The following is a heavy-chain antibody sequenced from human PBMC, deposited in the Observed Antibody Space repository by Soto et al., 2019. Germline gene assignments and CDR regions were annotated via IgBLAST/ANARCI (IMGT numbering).Heavy chain of an antibody. CDR3: GSVRPSGYVLS. CDR2: VYFSGNT. Sequence: SETLSLTCTVSGGSLSSYYWAWIRQSPGKGLEWIGYVYFSGNTNYNPSLKSRVTISIDTSKNQFSLRLASVTAADTAFYYCGSVRPSGYVLSWGQGTLVTVSS. V-gene: IGHV4-59*01. J-gene: IGHJ5*02. D-gene: IGHD6-25*01. CDR1: GGSLSSYY.